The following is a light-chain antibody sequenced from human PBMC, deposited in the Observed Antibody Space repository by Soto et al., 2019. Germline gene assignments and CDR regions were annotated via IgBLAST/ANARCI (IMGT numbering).Light chain of an antibody. CDR3: CPFAGSGTI. CDR1: SSDIGSYNL. V-gene: IGLV2-23*01. CDR2: EGS. Sequence: QSALTQPASVSGSPGQSITISCNGTSSDIGSYNLVSWYQQHPGKAPKLMIYEGSKRPSGVSNRFSGSKSGNTASLTISGLQAEDGADYYCCPFAGSGTIFRGGTKLTVL. J-gene: IGLJ2*01.